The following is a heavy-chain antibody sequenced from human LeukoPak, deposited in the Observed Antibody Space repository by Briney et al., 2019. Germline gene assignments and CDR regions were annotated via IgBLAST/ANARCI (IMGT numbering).Heavy chain of an antibody. CDR1: AFTFSNYG. J-gene: IGHJ6*03. CDR3: AKTGGIYYYYYYMHV. CDR2: ISYDGSNK. Sequence: GGSLRLSCAASAFTFSNYGMHWVRQAPGKGLEWVAFISYDGSNKYYADSVKGRFTISRDNSRNTLYLQMNSLRAEDTAVYYCAKTGGIYYYYYYMHVWGKGTTVTVSS. V-gene: IGHV3-30*18.